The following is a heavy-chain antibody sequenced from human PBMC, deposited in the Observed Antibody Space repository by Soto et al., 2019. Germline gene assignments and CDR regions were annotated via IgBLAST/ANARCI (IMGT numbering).Heavy chain of an antibody. V-gene: IGHV1-8*01. Sequence: ASVKVSCKASGYTFTSYDINWVRQATGQGLEWMGWMNPNSGNTGYAQKFQGRVTMTRDTSISTAYMELSSLRSEDTAVYYCARGSVLRFLEWSRRPSFDPWGQGTLVTVSS. CDR1: GYTFTSYD. CDR3: ARGSVLRFLEWSRRPSFDP. CDR2: MNPNSGNT. J-gene: IGHJ5*02. D-gene: IGHD3-3*01.